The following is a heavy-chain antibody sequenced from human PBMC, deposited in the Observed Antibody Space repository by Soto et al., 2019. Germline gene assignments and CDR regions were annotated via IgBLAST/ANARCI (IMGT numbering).Heavy chain of an antibody. CDR3: ASLYGDYVYFDL. CDR1: GFTFSSYG. V-gene: IGHV3-33*01. CDR2: IWYDGSNK. J-gene: IGHJ2*01. D-gene: IGHD4-17*01. Sequence: QVQLVESGGGVVQPGRSLRLSCAASGFTFSSYGMHWVRQAPGKGLEWVAVIWYDGSNKYYADSVKGRFTISRDNSKNTLYLQMNSLRAEDTAVYYCASLYGDYVYFDLWGRGTLVTVSS.